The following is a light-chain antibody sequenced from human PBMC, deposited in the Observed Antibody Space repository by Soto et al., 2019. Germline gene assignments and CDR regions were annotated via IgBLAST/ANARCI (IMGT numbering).Light chain of an antibody. V-gene: IGKV1-39*01. CDR2: AAS. CDR3: QQTYNVPIT. CDR1: QIISTS. J-gene: IGKJ5*01. Sequence: DIVMTQSPSSLSASVGDRVTITCLASQIISTSLAWYQQQPGKAPKLLIYAASSLQSGVPSRFSGSGSGTHFTLTITSLQPEDSATYYCQQTYNVPITFGQGTRLEIK.